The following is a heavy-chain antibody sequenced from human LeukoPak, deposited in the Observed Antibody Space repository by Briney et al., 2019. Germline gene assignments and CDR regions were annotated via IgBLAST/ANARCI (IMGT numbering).Heavy chain of an antibody. J-gene: IGHJ3*02. CDR2: IIPIFGTA. Sequence: ASVKVSCKASGGTFSSYAISWVRQAPGQGLEWMGGIIPIFGTANYAQKFQGRVTITADESTSTAYMVLSSLRSEDTAVYYCAREYYYDSSGYYYNAFDIWGQGTMVTVSS. V-gene: IGHV1-69*13. D-gene: IGHD3-22*01. CDR3: AREYYYDSSGYYYNAFDI. CDR1: GGTFSSYA.